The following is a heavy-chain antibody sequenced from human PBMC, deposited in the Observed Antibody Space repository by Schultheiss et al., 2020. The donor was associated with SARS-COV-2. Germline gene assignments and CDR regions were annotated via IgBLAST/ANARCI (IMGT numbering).Heavy chain of an antibody. CDR1: GYTFTSYG. CDR3: ARAPQEWLVLDY. V-gene: IGHV1-18*04. CDR2: ISAYNGNT. Sequence: ASVKVSCKASGYTFTSYGISWVRQAPGQGLEWMGWISAYNGNTNYAQKLQGRVTITADESTSTAYMELSSLRSEDTAVYYCARAPQEWLVLDYWGQGTLVTVSS. D-gene: IGHD6-19*01. J-gene: IGHJ4*02.